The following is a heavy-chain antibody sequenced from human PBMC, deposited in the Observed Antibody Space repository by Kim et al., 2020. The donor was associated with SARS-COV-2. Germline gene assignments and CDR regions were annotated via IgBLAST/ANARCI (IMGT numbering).Heavy chain of an antibody. J-gene: IGHJ4*02. CDR2: INHSGST. CDR1: GGSFSGYY. CDR3: ARDRNYYGSGSYYRIFDY. V-gene: IGHV4-34*01. D-gene: IGHD3-10*01. Sequence: SETLSLTCAVYGGSFSGYYWSWIRQPPGKGLEWIGEINHSGSTNYNPSLKSRVTISVDTSKNQFSLKLSSVTAADTAVYYCARDRNYYGSGSYYRIFDYWGQGTLVTVSS.